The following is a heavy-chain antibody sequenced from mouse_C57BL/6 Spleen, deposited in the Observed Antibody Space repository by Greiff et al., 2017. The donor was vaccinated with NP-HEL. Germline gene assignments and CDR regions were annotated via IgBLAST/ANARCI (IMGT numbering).Heavy chain of an antibody. CDR3: AKITTVVATDAMDY. Sequence: QVQLQQSGPGLVAPSQSLSITCTVSGFSLTSYGVSWVRQPPGKGLEWLGVIWGDGSTTYHSALISRLSLSKDNTKSQVFLKLNSLQADDTATNYCAKITTVVATDAMDYWGQGTSVTVSS. D-gene: IGHD1-1*01. CDR2: IWGDGST. V-gene: IGHV2-3*01. CDR1: GFSLTSYG. J-gene: IGHJ4*01.